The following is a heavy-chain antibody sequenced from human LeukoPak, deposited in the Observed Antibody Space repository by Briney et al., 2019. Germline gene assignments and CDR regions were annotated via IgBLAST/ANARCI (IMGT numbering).Heavy chain of an antibody. V-gene: IGHV3-72*01. CDR3: ARVRYCSSTTCRGAFDI. J-gene: IGHJ3*02. CDR2: TRNKANSYTT. CDR1: GFTFSDHY. D-gene: IGHD2-2*01. Sequence: SGGSLRLSRAASGFTFSDHYMDWVRQAPGKGLEWVGRTRNKANSYTTEYAASVKGRFTISRADSANSLYLQMNSLKTEDTAVYYCARVRYCSSTTCRGAFDIWGQGTMVTVSS.